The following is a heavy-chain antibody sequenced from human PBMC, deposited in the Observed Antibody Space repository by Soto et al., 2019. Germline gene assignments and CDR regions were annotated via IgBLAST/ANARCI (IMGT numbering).Heavy chain of an antibody. CDR2: AYYRSQWYY. D-gene: IGHD2-8*01. V-gene: IGHV6-1*01. CDR3: TKHKCDSRTYNGLDV. CDR1: GDSVSSNSAA. J-gene: IGHJ6*02. Sequence: PSQTLSLTCAISGDSVSSNSAAWNWIRQSPSRGLEWLGRAYYRSQWYYDSAVSVKSRITVIPDTSKNQFSLHLSSVTPEDTAINYFTKHKCDSRTYNGLDVWGQGTTVTVSS.